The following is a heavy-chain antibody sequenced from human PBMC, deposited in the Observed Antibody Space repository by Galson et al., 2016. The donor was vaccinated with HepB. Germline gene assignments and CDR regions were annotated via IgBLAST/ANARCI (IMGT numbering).Heavy chain of an antibody. CDR2: ISHSGGT. V-gene: IGHV4-34*01. D-gene: IGHD3-3*01. J-gene: IGHJ4*02. CDR1: GESFSDSF. Sequence: SETLSLTCAVYGESFSDSFWTWIRQPPGKGLEWIGEISHSGGTTYSPSLESRLTISLDTSKNQFSLELMSVAAADTAMYFCPRGPAKCLECFTSPPLDYWAQGSLVTVSS. CDR3: PRGPAKCLECFTSPPLDY.